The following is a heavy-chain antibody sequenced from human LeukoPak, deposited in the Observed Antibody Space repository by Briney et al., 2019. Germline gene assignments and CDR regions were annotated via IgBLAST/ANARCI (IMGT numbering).Heavy chain of an antibody. J-gene: IGHJ5*02. V-gene: IGHV4-39*07. CDR3: ASLGYCSSTSCHSRDP. CDR2: GDYSGGT. D-gene: IGHD2-2*01. Sequence: TSETLSLTCTVSGDSFSSVTDYWAWIRQPPGKGLEWIASGDYSGGTYYNPSLESRVAISADMSKKQISLKLTSVTGADTAVYYCASLGYCSSTSCHSRDPWGQGTLVTVSS. CDR1: GDSFSSVTDY.